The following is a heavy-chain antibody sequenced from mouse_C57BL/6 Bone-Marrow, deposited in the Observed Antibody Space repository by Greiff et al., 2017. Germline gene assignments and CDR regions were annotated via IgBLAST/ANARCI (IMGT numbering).Heavy chain of an antibody. CDR3: ADCPFAY. V-gene: IGHV1-80*01. Sequence: VQLQQSGAELVKPGASVKISCKASGYEFSSYWMNWVKQRPGKGLEWIGQVYPGDGDTNYNGKFKGKATLTADKSSSTAYIQLSSLTSEDSAVYFCADCPFAYWGQGTLVTVSA. J-gene: IGHJ3*01. CDR1: GYEFSSYW. CDR2: VYPGDGDT.